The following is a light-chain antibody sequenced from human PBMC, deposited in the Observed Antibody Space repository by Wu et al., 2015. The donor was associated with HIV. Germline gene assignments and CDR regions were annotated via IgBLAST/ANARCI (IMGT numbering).Light chain of an antibody. CDR3: QQYDTSTWT. V-gene: IGKV3-20*01. CDR2: DAS. J-gene: IGKJ1*01. CDR1: QSVSSD. Sequence: VLTQSSGTLSLSPGERATLSCRASQSVSSDLAWYQQKPGQAPRLLIYDASTRATGIPNRFSGSGSGTDFTLTISRLEPEDFAVYYCQQYDTSTWTFGQGTKVGIK.